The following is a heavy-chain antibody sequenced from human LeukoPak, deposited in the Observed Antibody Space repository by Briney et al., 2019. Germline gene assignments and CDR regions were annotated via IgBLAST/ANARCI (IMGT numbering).Heavy chain of an antibody. CDR2: ISSSSSYI. J-gene: IGHJ3*02. V-gene: IGHV3-21*01. D-gene: IGHD5-12*01. Sequence: PGGSLRLSCAASGFTFSSYSMNWVRQALGKGLEWVSSISSSSSYIYYADSVKGRFTISRDNAKNSLYLQMNSLRAEDTAVYYCATQVDSTLTRSDIWGQGTMVTVSS. CDR1: GFTFSSYS. CDR3: ATQVDSTLTRSDI.